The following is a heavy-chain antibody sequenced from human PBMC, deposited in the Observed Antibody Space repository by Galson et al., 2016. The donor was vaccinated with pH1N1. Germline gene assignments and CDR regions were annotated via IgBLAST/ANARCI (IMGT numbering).Heavy chain of an antibody. D-gene: IGHD1-26*01. CDR1: GFTLSSYW. J-gene: IGHJ4*02. CDR3: VRAVGRAEAH. V-gene: IGHV3-7*01. CDR2: MNQDGNKK. Sequence: SLRLSCAASGFTLSSYWMSWVRQAPGKGLEWVANMNQDGNKKYYVDSVKGRFIISRDYSKNLLYLQMNSLRAEDTAMYYCVRAVGRAEAHWGQGTLVTVSS.